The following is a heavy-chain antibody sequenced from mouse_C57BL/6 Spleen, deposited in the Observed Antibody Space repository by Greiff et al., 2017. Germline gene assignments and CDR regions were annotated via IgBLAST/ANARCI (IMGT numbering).Heavy chain of an antibody. CDR1: GFSLTSYG. Sequence: QVQLKQSGPGLVAPSQSLSITCTVSGFSLTSYGVHWVRQPPGKGLEWLVVIWSDGSTTYNSALKSRLRFSKDNSESQVFLKMNSLQTDDTAIYYCARSGSSYWYFDVWGTGTTVTVSS. CDR2: IWSDGST. CDR3: ARSGSSYWYFDV. D-gene: IGHD1-1*01. V-gene: IGHV2-6*03. J-gene: IGHJ1*03.